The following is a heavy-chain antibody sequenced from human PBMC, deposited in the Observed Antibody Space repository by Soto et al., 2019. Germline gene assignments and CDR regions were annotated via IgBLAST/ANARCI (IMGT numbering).Heavy chain of an antibody. V-gene: IGHV3-30-3*01. CDR1: GFTFSSYA. J-gene: IGHJ5*02. D-gene: IGHD3-3*01. Sequence: GSLRLSCAASGFTFSSYAMHWVRQAPGKGLEWVAVISYDGSNKYYADSVKGRFTISRDNSKNTLYLQMNSLRAEDTAVYYCARGLRFLEWLYPPYGWFDPWGQGTLVTVSS. CDR3: ARGLRFLEWLYPPYGWFDP. CDR2: ISYDGSNK.